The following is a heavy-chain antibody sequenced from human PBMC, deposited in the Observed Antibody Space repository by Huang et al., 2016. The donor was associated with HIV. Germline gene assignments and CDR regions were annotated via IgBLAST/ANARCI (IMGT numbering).Heavy chain of an antibody. D-gene: IGHD3-16*01. V-gene: IGHV1-46*01. J-gene: IGHJ4*02. CDR1: EYTFTKSY. Sequence: QVQLVQSEAEVKKPGASVKVSCKAFEYTFTKSYIHWVRQAPGQGLEWMGFFIPSGGTAIYTQKFQGRVTMTSDTSTSTVYMELNTLTSEDTAIYYCSGGKRYWGQGTLVTVSS. CDR3: SGGKRY. CDR2: FIPSGGTA.